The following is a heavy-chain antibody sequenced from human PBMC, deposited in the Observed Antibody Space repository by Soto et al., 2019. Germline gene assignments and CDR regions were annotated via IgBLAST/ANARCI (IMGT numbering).Heavy chain of an antibody. J-gene: IGHJ4*02. V-gene: IGHV3-30-3*01. Sequence: GGSLRLSCAASGFTFSSYAMHWVRQAPGKGLEWVAVISYDGSNKYYADSVKGRFTISRDNSKNTLYLQMNSLRAEDTAVYYCARDQIVVVPAAMMGLDYWGQGTLVTVSS. CDR3: ARDQIVVVPAAMMGLDY. D-gene: IGHD2-2*01. CDR2: ISYDGSNK. CDR1: GFTFSSYA.